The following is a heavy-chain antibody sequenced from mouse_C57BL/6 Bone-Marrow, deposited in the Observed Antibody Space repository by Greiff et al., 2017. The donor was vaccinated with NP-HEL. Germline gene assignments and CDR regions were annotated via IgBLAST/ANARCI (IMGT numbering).Heavy chain of an antibody. CDR3: ARRGEDYAPWFAY. D-gene: IGHD1-1*02. V-gene: IGHV1-64*01. Sequence: QVQLQQPGAELVKPGASVKLSCKASGYTFTSYWMHWVKQRPGQGLEWIGMIHPNSGSTNYNEKFKSKATLTVDKSSSTAYMQLSSLTSEDSAVYYCARRGEDYAPWFAYWGQGTLVTVSA. J-gene: IGHJ3*01. CDR2: IHPNSGST. CDR1: GYTFTSYW.